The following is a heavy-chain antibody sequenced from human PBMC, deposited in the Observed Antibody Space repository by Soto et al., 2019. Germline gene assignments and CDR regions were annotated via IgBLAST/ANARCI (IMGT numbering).Heavy chain of an antibody. Sequence: QVQLVQSGAEVKKPGASVKVSCKASGYTFTSYYMHWVRQAPGQGLEWMGIINPSGGSTSYAQKFQGRVTMTRDTSTSTVYMELSSLRSEDTAAYYCARDLQLLWFGEAYYYGMDVWGQGTTVTVSS. CDR3: ARDLQLLWFGEAYYYGMDV. CDR2: INPSGGST. CDR1: GYTFTSYY. V-gene: IGHV1-46*01. D-gene: IGHD3-10*01. J-gene: IGHJ6*02.